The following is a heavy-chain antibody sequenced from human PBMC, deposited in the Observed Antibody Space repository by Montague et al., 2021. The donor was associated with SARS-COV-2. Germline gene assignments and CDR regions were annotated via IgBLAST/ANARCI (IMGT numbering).Heavy chain of an antibody. D-gene: IGHD6-13*01. Sequence: SLRLSCAASGFTFGDHWMNWVRPAPGKGLEWVSYISTRSLYINYADSVKGRFTISRDNAKNSLYLQMNSLGADDTAVYYCARARYTSSYVIDHWGQGALVTVSS. CDR2: ISTRSLYI. CDR1: GFTFGDHW. V-gene: IGHV3-11*05. J-gene: IGHJ4*02. CDR3: ARARYTSSYVIDH.